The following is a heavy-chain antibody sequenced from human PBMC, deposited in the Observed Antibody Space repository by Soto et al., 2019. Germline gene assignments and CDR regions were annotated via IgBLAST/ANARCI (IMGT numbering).Heavy chain of an antibody. CDR1: GGSISSYY. CDR2: IYYSGST. Sequence: SETLSLTCTVSGGSISSYYWSWIRQPPGKGLEWIGYIYYSGSTNYNPSLKSRVTISVDTSKNQFSLKLSSVTAADTAVYYCARDLRSCGGDCYYFDYWGQGXLVTVSS. V-gene: IGHV4-59*01. CDR3: ARDLRSCGGDCYYFDY. D-gene: IGHD2-21*02. J-gene: IGHJ4*02.